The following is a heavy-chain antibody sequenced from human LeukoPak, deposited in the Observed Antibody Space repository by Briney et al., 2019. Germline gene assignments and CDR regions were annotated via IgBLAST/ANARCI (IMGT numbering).Heavy chain of an antibody. Sequence: PGGSLRLSCAASGFTFSNAWMSWVRQAPGKGLEWVGRIKSKTDGGTTDYAAPVKGRFTISRDDSKSTLYLQMNSLKTEDTAVYYCTTDPRRWSMFDYWGQGTLVTVSS. D-gene: IGHD4/OR15-4a*01. CDR2: IKSKTDGGTT. CDR3: TTDPRRWSMFDY. V-gene: IGHV3-15*01. J-gene: IGHJ4*02. CDR1: GFTFSNAW.